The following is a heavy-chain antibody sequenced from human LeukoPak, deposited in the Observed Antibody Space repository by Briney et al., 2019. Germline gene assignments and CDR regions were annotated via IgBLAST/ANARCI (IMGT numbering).Heavy chain of an antibody. J-gene: IGHJ4*02. CDR1: GGSISNYY. V-gene: IGHV4-59*01. CDR3: ARHRFVAARPNFDY. D-gene: IGHD6-6*01. Sequence: PSETLSLTCTVSGGSISNYYWSWIRLPPGKGLEWIGYIYHSGSTNYNPSLKSRVTISVDTSKNQLSLKLSSVTAADTAVYYCARHRFVAARPNFDYWGQGTLVTVSS. CDR2: IYHSGST.